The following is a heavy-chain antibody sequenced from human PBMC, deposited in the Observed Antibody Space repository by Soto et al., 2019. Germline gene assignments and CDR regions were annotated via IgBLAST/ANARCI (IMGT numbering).Heavy chain of an antibody. CDR1: GGTFNTYA. CDR2: ISPMFGAA. Sequence: QVQLVQSGAEMKKPGSSVKVSCQSSGGTFNTYAMNWVRQAPGQGPEWMGDISPMFGAANYAPKFQGRVTITADESTGTSYMQLSILTSEDTSLYSCAREFQVHTPAFVYWGQGTLVTVSS. V-gene: IGHV1-69*19. J-gene: IGHJ4*02. CDR3: AREFQVHTPAFVY. D-gene: IGHD3-10*01.